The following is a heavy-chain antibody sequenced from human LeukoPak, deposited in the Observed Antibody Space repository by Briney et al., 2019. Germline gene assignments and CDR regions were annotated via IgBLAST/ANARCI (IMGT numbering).Heavy chain of an antibody. V-gene: IGHV3-11*04. CDR2: ISSYGTTR. CDR1: GFTVSDYY. Sequence: GGSLRLSCAASGFTVSDYYMTWIRQAPGKGLEWLSYISSYGTTRYYADSVKGRFTISRDNAKNSLYLQMNSLRVEDTAVYYCATGSGWCFIDWGQGTLVTVSS. J-gene: IGHJ4*02. D-gene: IGHD6-19*01. CDR3: ATGSGWCFID.